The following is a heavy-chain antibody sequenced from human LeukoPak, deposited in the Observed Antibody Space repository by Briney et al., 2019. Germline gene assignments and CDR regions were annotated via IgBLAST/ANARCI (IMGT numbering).Heavy chain of an antibody. J-gene: IGHJ3*02. CDR3: ARRRYDYYDSSGYYRLDAFDI. V-gene: IGHV5-51*01. D-gene: IGHD3-22*01. Sequence: GESLKISCKGSGYSFTSYWIGWVRQMPGKGLEWMGIIYPGDSDTRYSPSFQGQVTISADKSISTAYLQWSSLKASDTAMYHCARRRYDYYDSSGYYRLDAFDIWGQGTMVTVSS. CDR2: IYPGDSDT. CDR1: GYSFTSYW.